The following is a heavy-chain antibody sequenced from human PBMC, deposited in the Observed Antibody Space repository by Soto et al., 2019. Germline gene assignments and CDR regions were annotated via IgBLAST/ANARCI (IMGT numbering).Heavy chain of an antibody. Sequence: SETLSLTCTVPGGSISSGGYYWSWIRQHPGKGLEWIGYIYYSGSTYYNPSLKSRVTISVDTSKNQFSLKLSSVTAADTAVYYWARGPESSGYYDYWGQGTLVTVSS. J-gene: IGHJ4*02. CDR1: GGSISSGGYY. CDR3: ARGPESSGYYDY. V-gene: IGHV4-31*03. D-gene: IGHD3-22*01. CDR2: IYYSGST.